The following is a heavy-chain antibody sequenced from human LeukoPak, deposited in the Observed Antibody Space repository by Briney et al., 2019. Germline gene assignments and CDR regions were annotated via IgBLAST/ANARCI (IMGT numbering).Heavy chain of an antibody. V-gene: IGHV3-49*04. CDR3: LRYYGSGSLSGY. CDR1: GFNFGHYA. Sequence: SGGSLRLSCTDSGFNFGHYAMGWVRQAPGRGLEWVGFIRNKVYGGTIEYAAAVKGRFTISRDDSKSIAFLQMDSLKTEDTAVYYCLRYYGSGSLSGYWGQGTLVTVSS. J-gene: IGHJ4*02. CDR2: IRNKVYGGTI. D-gene: IGHD3-10*01.